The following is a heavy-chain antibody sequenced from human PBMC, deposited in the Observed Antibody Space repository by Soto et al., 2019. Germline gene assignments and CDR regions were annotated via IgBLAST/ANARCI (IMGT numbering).Heavy chain of an antibody. CDR2: IYHSGST. V-gene: IGHV4-4*02. J-gene: IGHJ6*03. Sequence: TLSLTCALSSGSISSTHWSSWVRQPPGKGLEWIGEIYHSGSTNYNPSLKSRVTISVDKSKNQFSLKLSSVTAADTAVYYWARDVIMFFEFYYMAVWGKGTTDPVS. CDR1: SGSISSTHW. CDR3: ARDVIMFFEFYYMAV. D-gene: IGHD3-3*01.